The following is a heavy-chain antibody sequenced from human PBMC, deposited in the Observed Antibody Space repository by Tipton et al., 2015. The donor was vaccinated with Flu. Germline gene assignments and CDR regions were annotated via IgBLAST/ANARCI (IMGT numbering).Heavy chain of an antibody. CDR2: IKQDGGEK. V-gene: IGHV3-7*01. Sequence: SLRLSCGASGITLSIYWMSWVRQAPGKGLEWVANIKQDGGEKNYVDSVKGRFTISRDSSKSTVLLQMNSLRPEDTALYYCAREPAPIGSPKNDAFDMWGQGTMVIVSS. D-gene: IGHD3-10*01. CDR1: GITLSIYW. CDR3: AREPAPIGSPKNDAFDM. J-gene: IGHJ3*02.